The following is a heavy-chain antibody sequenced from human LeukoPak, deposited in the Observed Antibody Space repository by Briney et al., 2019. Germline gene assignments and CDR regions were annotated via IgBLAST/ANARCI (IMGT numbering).Heavy chain of an antibody. CDR2: IYYSGST. J-gene: IGHJ2*01. Sequence: SETLSLTCTVSRGSISGHYWSWIRQSPGKGLEWIGYIYYSGSTYYNPSLKSRVTISVDTSKNQFSLKLSSVTAADTAVYYCARTYGSGSYSYWYFDLWGRGTLVTVSS. CDR3: ARTYGSGSYSYWYFDL. V-gene: IGHV4-59*11. CDR1: RGSISGHY. D-gene: IGHD3-10*01.